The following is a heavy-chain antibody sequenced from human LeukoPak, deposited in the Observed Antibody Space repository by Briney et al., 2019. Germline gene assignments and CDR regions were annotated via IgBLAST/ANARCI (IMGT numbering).Heavy chain of an antibody. V-gene: IGHV3-21*01. CDR1: GFTFSSYS. Sequence: PGGSLRLSCAASGFTFSSYSMNWVRQAPGKGLEWVSSISSSSSYIYYADSVKGRFTISRDNAKNSLYLQMNSLRAEDTAVYYCARALYYYDSSGYEIPHRFDYWGQGTLVTVSS. CDR3: ARALYYYDSSGYEIPHRFDY. CDR2: ISSSSSYI. D-gene: IGHD3-22*01. J-gene: IGHJ4*02.